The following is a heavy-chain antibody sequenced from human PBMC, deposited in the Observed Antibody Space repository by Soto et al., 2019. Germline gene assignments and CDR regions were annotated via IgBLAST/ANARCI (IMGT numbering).Heavy chain of an antibody. V-gene: IGHV1-69*04. CDR2: IIPILGIA. D-gene: IGHD3-10*01. Sequence: ASVKVSCKASGGTFSSYTISWVRQAPGQGLEWMGRIIPILGIANYAQKFQGRVTITADKSTSTAYMELSSLRSEDTAVYYCARDYYYCSGSYYNPDSDYYYMDVWGKGTTVTVSS. CDR1: GGTFSSYT. J-gene: IGHJ6*03. CDR3: ARDYYYCSGSYYNPDSDYYYMDV.